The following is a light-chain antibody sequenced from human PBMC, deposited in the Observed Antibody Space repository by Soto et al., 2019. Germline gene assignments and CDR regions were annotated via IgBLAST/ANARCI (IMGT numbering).Light chain of an antibody. Sequence: EVVVTQSPATLSVSPGERATLSCRASQSVSNRIAWYQQRPGQAPRLVAYGVSTRATDIPDRFSGSGSGTEFTLNISSLQSEDFAVYYCQHYDVWPTVTFGQGTKVEIK. J-gene: IGKJ1*01. V-gene: IGKV3-15*01. CDR2: GVS. CDR3: QHYDVWPTVT. CDR1: QSVSNR.